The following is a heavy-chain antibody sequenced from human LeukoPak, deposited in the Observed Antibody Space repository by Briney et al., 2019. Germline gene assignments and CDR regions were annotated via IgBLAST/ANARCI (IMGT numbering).Heavy chain of an antibody. J-gene: IGHJ4*02. CDR2: IYYTGST. Sequence: SETLSLTCSVSGGSISRYYWSWIRQSPGKGLEWIGYIYYTGSTNYNPSLKSRVTISVDTSKNQFSLKLSSVTAADTAVYYCARDLFSDYFDYWGQGTLVTVSS. CDR1: GGSISRYY. V-gene: IGHV4-59*01. CDR3: ARDLFSDYFDY. D-gene: IGHD3-10*01.